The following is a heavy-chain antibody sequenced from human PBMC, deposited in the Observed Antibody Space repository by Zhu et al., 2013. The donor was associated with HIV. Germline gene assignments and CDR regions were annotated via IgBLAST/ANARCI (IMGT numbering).Heavy chain of an antibody. V-gene: IGHV1-46*02. J-gene: IGHJ6*03. Sequence: QVQLVQSGADVKRPGAAVRVSCKASGYTLNNYYMHWVRQAPGQGLEWMGVVNPRDVTTTLAEKFQDRLTLTSDTSTSTVYMELSSLRVEDTAIYYCVRDAAQTRSTSGLGLLYYYHYMDVWGSGASVTVSS. CDR3: VRDAAQTRSTSGLGLLYYYHYMDV. CDR1: GYTLNNYY. D-gene: IGHD5-12*01. CDR2: VNPRDVTT.